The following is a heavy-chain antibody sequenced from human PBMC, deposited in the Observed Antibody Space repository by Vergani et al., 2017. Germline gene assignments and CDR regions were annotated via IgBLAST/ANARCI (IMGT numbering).Heavy chain of an antibody. CDR3: ARGPGQFYDSSGYYWGY. V-gene: IGHV1-8*01. CDR1: GYTFTSYD. D-gene: IGHD3-22*01. CDR2: MNPNSGNT. J-gene: IGHJ4*02. Sequence: QVQLVQSGAEVKKPGASVKVSCKASGYTFTSYDINWVRQATGQGLEWMGWMNPNSGNTGYAQKFQGRVTMTRNTSISTAYMELSSLRSEDTAVYYCARGPGQFYDSSGYYWGYWGQGTLVTVSS.